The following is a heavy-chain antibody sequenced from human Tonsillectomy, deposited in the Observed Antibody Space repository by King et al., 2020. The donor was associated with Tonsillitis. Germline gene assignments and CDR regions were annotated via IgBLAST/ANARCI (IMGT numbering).Heavy chain of an antibody. CDR1: GFTFSSYA. J-gene: IGHJ4*02. D-gene: IGHD4-17*01. CDR2: ISYDGSKK. CDR3: ARDLGKYGDYAFRGEKY. V-gene: IGHV3-30*04. Sequence: VQLVESGGGVVQPGRSLRLSCAAAGFTFSSYAMHWVRQDPGKRLEWVAAISYDGSKKYYADSVKGRFTISRDNSKNKMYLHMNSLRAEDTSVYYCARDLGKYGDYAFRGEKYCGQGTLVTVSS.